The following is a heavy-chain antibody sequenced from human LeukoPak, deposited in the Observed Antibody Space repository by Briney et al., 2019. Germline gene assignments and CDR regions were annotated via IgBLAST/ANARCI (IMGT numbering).Heavy chain of an antibody. J-gene: IGHJ1*01. V-gene: IGHV4-4*07. CDR1: GGSISRSY. Sequence: SETLSLTCTVSGGSISRSYWSWMRQPAGKGPEWIGRIYGSGTITYNPSLESRVTMSVDTSKNQFSLKLRSVTAADTAVYYCARSELGGVYFQQWGQGTLVTVSS. CDR3: ARSELGGVYFQQ. D-gene: IGHD1-26*01. CDR2: IYGSGTI.